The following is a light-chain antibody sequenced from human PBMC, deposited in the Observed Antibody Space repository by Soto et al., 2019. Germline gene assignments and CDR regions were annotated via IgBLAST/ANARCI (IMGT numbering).Light chain of an antibody. J-gene: IGLJ1*01. CDR3: SSYTSSSTLDV. CDR1: ISDVGGYNY. V-gene: IGLV2-14*01. CDR2: EVS. Sequence: LTQPASVSGSPGRSITISCTGTISDVGGYNYVSWYQQHPGKAPKLMIYEVSNRPSGVSNRFSGSKSGNTASLTISGLQAEDEADYYCSSYTSSSTLDVFGTGTKVA.